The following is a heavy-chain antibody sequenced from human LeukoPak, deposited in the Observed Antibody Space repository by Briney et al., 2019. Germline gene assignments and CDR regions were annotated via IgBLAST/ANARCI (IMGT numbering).Heavy chain of an antibody. D-gene: IGHD2-8*01. CDR2: TYYRSKWNT. Sequence: SQTLSLTCAISGDSLSNNTVAWNSIRQSPSRGLEWLGRTYYRSKWNTDYAVSVKSRITINSDTSKNQFSLQLNSVTPEDTAVYYCARGCYRSFDYWDQGTLVTVSS. J-gene: IGHJ4*02. CDR3: ARGCYRSFDY. CDR1: GDSLSNNTVA. V-gene: IGHV6-1*01.